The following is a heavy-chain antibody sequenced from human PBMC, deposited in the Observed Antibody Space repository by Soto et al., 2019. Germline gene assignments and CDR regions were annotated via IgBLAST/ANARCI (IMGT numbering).Heavy chain of an antibody. J-gene: IGHJ4*02. CDR2: IYHSGST. CDR3: AISQTTVTSYDY. Sequence: SETLSLTCTVSGGPISSYYWSWIRQPPGKGLEWIGYIYHSGSTYYNPSLKSRVTISVDRSKNQFSLKLSSVTAADTAVYYCAISQTTVTSYDYWGQGTLVTVSS. D-gene: IGHD4-17*01. V-gene: IGHV4-59*04. CDR1: GGPISSYY.